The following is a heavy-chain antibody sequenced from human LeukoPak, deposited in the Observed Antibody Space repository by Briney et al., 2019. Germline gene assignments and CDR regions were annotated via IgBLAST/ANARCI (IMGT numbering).Heavy chain of an antibody. J-gene: IGHJ5*02. CDR2: ISGSGGST. V-gene: IGHV3-23*01. Sequence: PGGSLRRSCAASGFTFSSYARSWVRQAPGKGLEWVSAISGSGGSTYYADSVKGRFTISRDNSKNTLYLQMNSLRAEDTAVYYCAKDSRYSSSWYDWFDPWGQGTLVTVSS. D-gene: IGHD6-13*01. CDR3: AKDSRYSSSWYDWFDP. CDR1: GFTFSSYA.